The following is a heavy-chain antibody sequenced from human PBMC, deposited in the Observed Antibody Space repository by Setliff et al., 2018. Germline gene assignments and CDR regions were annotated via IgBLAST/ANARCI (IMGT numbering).Heavy chain of an antibody. CDR1: GFSLDSHT. CDR2: IWHDGTTK. Sequence: PGGSLRLSCTTSGFSLDSHTMLWVRQAPGKGLDWVTLIWHDGTTKIYADSVKGRFTISRDNSKNTLYLQMNSRRPEDTAVYYCARDLTSSWYSGSAYWGQGTLVTVSS. J-gene: IGHJ4*02. V-gene: IGHV3-33*07. D-gene: IGHD6-13*01. CDR3: ARDLTSSWYSGSAY.